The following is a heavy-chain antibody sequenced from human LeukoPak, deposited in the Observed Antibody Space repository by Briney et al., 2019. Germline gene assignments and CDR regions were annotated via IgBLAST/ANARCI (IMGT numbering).Heavy chain of an antibody. V-gene: IGHV1-8*01. J-gene: IGHJ5*02. CDR3: SRGPRFDP. Sequence: AASVKVSCKTSGYSFNIYEINWVRQATGQGLEWMGWVNPNSGDTDYALKFQGRLTMTRNTSISTAYMELSGLRLEDTAVYYCSRGPRFDPWGQGTQVTVSS. CDR2: VNPNSGDT. CDR1: GYSFNIYE.